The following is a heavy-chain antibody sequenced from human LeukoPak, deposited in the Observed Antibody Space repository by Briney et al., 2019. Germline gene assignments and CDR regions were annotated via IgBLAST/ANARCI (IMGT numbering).Heavy chain of an antibody. V-gene: IGHV3-74*01. CDR3: AGGRLVATSKAVAIDY. CDR1: GFTFSNSW. CDR2: INERGSST. J-gene: IGHJ4*02. D-gene: IGHD5-12*01. Sequence: GGSLRLSCAASGFTFSNSWLHWVRQAPGKGLVWVSRINERGSSTSYADSVKGRFTISRDNAKKTLYLQMNNLRADDTAVYYCAGGRLVATSKAVAIDYWGQGTLVTVSS.